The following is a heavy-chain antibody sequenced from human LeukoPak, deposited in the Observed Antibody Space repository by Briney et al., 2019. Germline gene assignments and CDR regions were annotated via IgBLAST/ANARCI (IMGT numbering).Heavy chain of an antibody. CDR2: ISWNSGSI. D-gene: IGHD5-12*01. J-gene: IGHJ4*02. CDR1: GFTFDDYA. CDR3: AKGQRGYSGYALDY. Sequence: PGGSLRLSCAASGFTFDDYAMHWVRQAPGKSLEWVSGISWNSGSIGYADSVKGRFTISRDNAKNSLYLQMNSLRAEDTALYYCAKGQRGYSGYALDYWGQGTLVTVSS. V-gene: IGHV3-9*01.